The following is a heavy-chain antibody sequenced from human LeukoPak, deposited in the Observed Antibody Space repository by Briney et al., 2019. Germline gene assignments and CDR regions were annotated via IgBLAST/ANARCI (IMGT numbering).Heavy chain of an antibody. CDR1: GYTFTGYY. CDR3: ARYYYDSSVYFDY. Sequence: ASVKVSCKASGYTFTGYYMHWVRQAPGQGLEWMGRINPNSGGTNYAQKFQGRVNMTRDTSISTAYMELSRLRSDDTAVYYCARYYYDSSVYFDYWGQGTLVTVSS. D-gene: IGHD3-22*01. J-gene: IGHJ4*02. CDR2: INPNSGGT. V-gene: IGHV1-2*06.